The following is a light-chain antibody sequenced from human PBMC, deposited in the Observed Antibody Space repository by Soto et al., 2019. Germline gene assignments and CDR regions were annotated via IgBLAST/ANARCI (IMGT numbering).Light chain of an antibody. CDR2: GAS. CDR1: QSVSSSY. J-gene: IGKJ4*01. Sequence: EIVLTQSPGTLSLSPGERATLSCRASQSVSSSYLAWYQQKPGQAPRLLIYGASSRATGIPDRFSGSGSGIDFTLTISRLEPEDFAVYYCQQYGSSPFTFGGGTKVEIK. V-gene: IGKV3-20*01. CDR3: QQYGSSPFT.